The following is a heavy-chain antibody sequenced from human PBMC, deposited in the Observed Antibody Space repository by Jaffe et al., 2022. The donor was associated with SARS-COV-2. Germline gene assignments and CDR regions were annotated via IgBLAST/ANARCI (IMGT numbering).Heavy chain of an antibody. J-gene: IGHJ6*02. CDR1: GGTFSSYA. V-gene: IGHV1-69*01. CDR2: IIPIFGTA. Sequence: QVQLVQSGAEVKKPGSSVKVSCKASGGTFSSYAISWVRQAPGQGLEWMGGIIPIFGTANYAQKFQGRVTITADESTSTAYMELSSLRSEDTAVYYCARDNSYGYENYYYGMDVWGQGTTVTVSS. D-gene: IGHD5-18*01. CDR3: ARDNSYGYENYYYGMDV.